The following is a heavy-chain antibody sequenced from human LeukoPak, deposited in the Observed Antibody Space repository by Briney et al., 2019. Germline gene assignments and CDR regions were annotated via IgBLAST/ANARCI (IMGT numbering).Heavy chain of an antibody. V-gene: IGHV3-53*01. D-gene: IGHD5-24*01. J-gene: IGHJ4*02. Sequence: GGSLRLSCAASGFTVSSNYMSWVRQAPGKGLEWVSVIYSGGSTYYADSVKGRFTISRDNSKNTLYLQMNSLRAEDTAVYYCARGRVEMATTFRPRTYFDYWGQGTLVTVSS. CDR2: IYSGGST. CDR1: GFTVSSNY. CDR3: ARGRVEMATTFRPRTYFDY.